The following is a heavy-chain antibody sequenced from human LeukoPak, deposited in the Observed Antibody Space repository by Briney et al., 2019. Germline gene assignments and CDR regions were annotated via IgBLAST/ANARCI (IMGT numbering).Heavy chain of an antibody. CDR3: ARDSLKQWPPPGFDY. V-gene: IGHV3-21*01. CDR2: VSSSSSYI. CDR1: GFTFSSYS. Sequence: PGGSLRLSCAASGFTFSSYSMNWVRQAPGKGLEWVSSVSSSSSYIYYADSVKGRFTISRDNAKNSLYLQMNSLRAEDTAVYYCARDSLKQWPPPGFDYWGQGTLVTVSS. D-gene: IGHD6-19*01. J-gene: IGHJ4*02.